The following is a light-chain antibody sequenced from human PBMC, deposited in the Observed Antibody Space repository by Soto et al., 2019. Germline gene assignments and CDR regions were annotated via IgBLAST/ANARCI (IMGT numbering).Light chain of an antibody. CDR3: QHRHN. CDR1: QSVSRD. J-gene: IGKJ3*01. V-gene: IGKV3-11*01. Sequence: DIVLTQSPATLSLSPGERATLSCRARQSVSRDFAWYQQKPGQAPRLLIDDASNRATGIPARFSGSGSGTDFTLTINSLQPEDFSVYYCQHRHNFGPGTKVDFK. CDR2: DAS.